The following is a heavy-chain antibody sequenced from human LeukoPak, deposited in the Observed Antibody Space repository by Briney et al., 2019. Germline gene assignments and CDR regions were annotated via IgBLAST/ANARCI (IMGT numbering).Heavy chain of an antibody. V-gene: IGHV4-4*09. J-gene: IGHJ4*02. D-gene: IGHD4-23*01. CDR1: GGSISSYY. CDR2: IYTSGST. CDR3: ARAGGRSEGYFDY. Sequence: SETLSLTCTVSGGSISSYYWSWIRQPPGKGLEWIGYIYTSGSTNYNPSLKSRVTISVDTSKNQFSPKLSSVTAADTAVYYCARAGGRSEGYFDYWGQGTLVTVSS.